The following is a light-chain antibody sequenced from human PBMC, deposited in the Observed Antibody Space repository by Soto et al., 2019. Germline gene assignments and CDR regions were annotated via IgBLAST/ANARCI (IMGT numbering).Light chain of an antibody. V-gene: IGLV2-23*02. CDR2: EVN. CDR3: CSSGGSPTYV. Sequence: QSVVTQPGWVCGSPGQSITISCTGTSSNVGSYKLVSWYQQHPGKAPKLMIFEVNKRPSGVSNRFSGSKSGNTASLTISGLKVEDEADYYCCSSGGSPTYVFGTGTKVTVL. CDR1: SSNVGSYKL. J-gene: IGLJ1*01.